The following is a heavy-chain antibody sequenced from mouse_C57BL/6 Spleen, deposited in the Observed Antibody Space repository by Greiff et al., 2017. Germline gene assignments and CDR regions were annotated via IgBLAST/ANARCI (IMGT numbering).Heavy chain of an antibody. D-gene: IGHD2-5*01. CDR2: IDPSDIYT. J-gene: IGHJ3*01. CDR1: GYTFTSYW. V-gene: IGHV1-59*01. Sequence: QVQLQQSGAELVRPGTSVKLSCKASGYTFTSYWLHWVKQRSGQGLEWIGVIDPSDIYTNSNQKCKGKATLTVDTSSSTAYMQLSSLTSEYSAVFYCARLGSNSRSYGGQGTLVTVSA. CDR3: ARLGSNSRSY.